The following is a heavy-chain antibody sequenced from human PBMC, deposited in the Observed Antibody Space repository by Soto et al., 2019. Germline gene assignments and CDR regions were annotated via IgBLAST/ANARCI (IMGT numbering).Heavy chain of an antibody. D-gene: IGHD3-16*01. J-gene: IGHJ4*02. V-gene: IGHV3-66*01. CDR1: GFTVSTKY. Sequence: VQLVESGGGLVQPGGSLRLSCAASGFTVSTKYMSWVRQAPGKGLEWVSVIYSGGSTFYADSVRGRFTISRDNSKNTVNLQMNSMRAEDTAVYYCARDPWAADYWGQETLVTVTS. CDR2: IYSGGST. CDR3: ARDPWAADY.